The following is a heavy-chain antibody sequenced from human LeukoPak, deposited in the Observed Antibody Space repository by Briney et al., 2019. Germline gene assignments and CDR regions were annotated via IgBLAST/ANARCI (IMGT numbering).Heavy chain of an antibody. J-gene: IGHJ5*02. V-gene: IGHV4-30-4*01. CDR3: ARERNKRQFDP. CDR1: GGSISSGDYY. CDR2: IYYSGST. Sequence: PSETLSLTCTVSGGSISSGDYYWSWIRQPPGKSLEWIGYIYYSGSTYYNPSLKSRVTISVDTSKNQFSLKLSSVTAADTAVYYCARERNKRQFDPWGQGTLVTVSS.